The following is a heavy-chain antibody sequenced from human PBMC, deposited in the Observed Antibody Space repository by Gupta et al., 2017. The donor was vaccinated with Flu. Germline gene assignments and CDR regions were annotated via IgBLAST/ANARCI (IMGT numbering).Heavy chain of an antibody. CDR2: FDPGDGET. J-gene: IGHJ6*02. CDR3: ATDSIGQPFGRDV. V-gene: IGHV1-24*01. CDR1: LTELS. Sequence: LTELSMHWVRQAAGKGLEWMGSFDPGDGETMYAQKFQGRVTMTEDPSTDTAYMELSSLRSEDTAGYYCATDSIGQPFGRDVWGQGTTVTVSS.